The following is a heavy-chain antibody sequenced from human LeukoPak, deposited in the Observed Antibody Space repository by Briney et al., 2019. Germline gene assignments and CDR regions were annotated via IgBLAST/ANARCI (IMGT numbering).Heavy chain of an antibody. D-gene: IGHD5-18*01. CDR1: GGSISSSSYY. Sequence: SETLSLTCTVSGGSISSSSYYWGWIRQPPGKGLEWIGSIYYSGSTYYNPSLKSRVTISVDTSKNQFSLKLSSVTAADTAVYYCARHECSYGNTQSNWFDPWGQGTLVTVSS. J-gene: IGHJ5*02. CDR2: IYYSGST. CDR3: ARHECSYGNTQSNWFDP. V-gene: IGHV4-39*01.